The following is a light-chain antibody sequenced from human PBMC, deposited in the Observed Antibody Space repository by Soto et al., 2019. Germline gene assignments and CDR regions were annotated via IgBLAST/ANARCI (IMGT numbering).Light chain of an antibody. CDR3: QRYNSAPPWT. J-gene: IGKJ1*01. V-gene: IGKV1-27*01. Sequence: DIQMTQSPSSLSASVGDRVTIICRASQGIDNYLAWYQQKPGKAPKLLIYAASILQSGVPSRFSGRGSGTEFSITISSLQPEDVSTYFCQRYNSAPPWTFGQGTKVEMK. CDR1: QGIDNY. CDR2: AAS.